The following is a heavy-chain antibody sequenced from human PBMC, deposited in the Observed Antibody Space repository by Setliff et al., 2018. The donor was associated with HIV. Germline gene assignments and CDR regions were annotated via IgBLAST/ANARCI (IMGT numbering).Heavy chain of an antibody. CDR2: IYYSGST. CDR1: GGSISSNNYY. J-gene: IGHJ4*02. D-gene: IGHD2-2*01. Sequence: TLSLTCTVSGGSISSNNYYWGWIRQPPGKGLEWIASIYYSGSTYYDPSLKSRITISVDTSKNQFSLRLSSVTAADTAVYYCARQGLVLVPASIDWRLPPSPIDYWGQGALVTSPQ. V-gene: IGHV4-39*01. CDR3: ARQGLVLVPASIDWRLPPSPIDY.